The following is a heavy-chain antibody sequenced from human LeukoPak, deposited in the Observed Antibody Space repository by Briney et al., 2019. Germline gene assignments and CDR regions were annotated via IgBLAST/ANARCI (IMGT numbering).Heavy chain of an antibody. CDR1: GFTFSSYG. CDR2: IRYDGSNK. V-gene: IGHV3-30*02. CDR3: AKAVTCSSGSPTYYYYYYMDV. D-gene: IGHD6-19*01. Sequence: PGGSLRLSCAASGFTFSSYGMHWVRQAPGKGLEWVAFIRYDGSNKYYADSVKGRFTISRDNSKNTLYLQMNSLRAEDTAVYYCAKAVTCSSGSPTYYYYYYMDVWGKGTTVTVSS. J-gene: IGHJ6*03.